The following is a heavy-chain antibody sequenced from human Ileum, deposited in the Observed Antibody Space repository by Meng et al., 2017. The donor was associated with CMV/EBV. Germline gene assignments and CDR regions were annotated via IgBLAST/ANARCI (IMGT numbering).Heavy chain of an antibody. CDR2: IHPTGTT. CDR1: GGSLTSYN. Sequence: HLHVSRPRLLLPPAAPSLTSTVTGGSLTSYNWTWTRQRQGKGLELIGRIHPTGTTDDNPSLRSRLSMSLDKSKNQFSPKLTSVTAADTAVYYCARAAARGVPVDLWGQGTLVTVSS. J-gene: IGHJ5*02. D-gene: IGHD3-10*01. CDR3: ARAAARGVPVDL. V-gene: IGHV4-4*07.